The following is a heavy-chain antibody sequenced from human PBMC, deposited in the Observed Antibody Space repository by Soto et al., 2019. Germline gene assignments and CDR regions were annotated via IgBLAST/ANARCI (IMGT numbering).Heavy chain of an antibody. CDR3: ARGDGVASGY. D-gene: IGHD3-3*01. J-gene: IGHJ4*02. Sequence: PSENLSLACTVSGGAISSYYWSWIRQPPGKGLEWIGYIYYSGSTNYNPSLKSRVTISVDKSKNQFSLKLSSVTAADTAVYYCARGDGVASGYWGQGTLVTVSS. CDR2: IYYSGST. V-gene: IGHV4-59*12. CDR1: GGAISSYY.